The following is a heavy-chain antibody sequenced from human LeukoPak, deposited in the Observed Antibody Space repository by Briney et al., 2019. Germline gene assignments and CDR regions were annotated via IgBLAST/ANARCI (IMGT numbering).Heavy chain of an antibody. Sequence: SETLSLTCTVSGDSITSYYWSWVRQPPGKGLEWIGYIYYTGSTNYNPSLKSRVTISVDTSKNQFSLKLSSVTAADTAVYYCARSPAYHDFWSGYHQYYFDYWGQGTLVTVSS. V-gene: IGHV4-59*08. CDR3: ARSPAYHDFWSGYHQYYFDY. CDR1: GDSITSYY. J-gene: IGHJ4*02. CDR2: IYYTGST. D-gene: IGHD3-3*01.